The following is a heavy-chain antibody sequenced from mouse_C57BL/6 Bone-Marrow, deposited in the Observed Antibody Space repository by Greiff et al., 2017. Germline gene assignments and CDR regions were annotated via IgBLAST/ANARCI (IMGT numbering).Heavy chain of an antibody. J-gene: IGHJ4*01. CDR3: ASTFYYAMDY. Sequence: EVQVVESGGGLVQPGESLKLSCESNEYAFPSHDMSWVRKTPEKRLELVAAINSDGGSTYYPDTMKSRFIISRDNTKKTLYLQLSSLMSEDTALYYCASTFYYAMDYWGQGTSVTVSS. CDR1: EYAFPSHD. V-gene: IGHV5-2*01. CDR2: INSDGGST.